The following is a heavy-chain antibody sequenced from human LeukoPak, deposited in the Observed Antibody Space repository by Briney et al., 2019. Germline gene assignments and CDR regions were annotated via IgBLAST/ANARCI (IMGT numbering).Heavy chain of an antibody. J-gene: IGHJ4*02. Sequence: ASVKVSCKASGYTFTGYYMHWVRQAPGQGLEWMGRINPNSVGTNYAQKFQGRVTMTRDTSISTAYMELSRLRSDDTAVYYCARDFSSSYCSGGSCYSGDYWGQGTLVTVSS. V-gene: IGHV1-2*06. CDR3: ARDFSSSYCSGGSCYSGDY. CDR2: INPNSVGT. D-gene: IGHD2-15*01. CDR1: GYTFTGYY.